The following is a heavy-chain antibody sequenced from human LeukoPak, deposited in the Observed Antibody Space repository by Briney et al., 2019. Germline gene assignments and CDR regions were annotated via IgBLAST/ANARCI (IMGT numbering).Heavy chain of an antibody. CDR2: INPLSGDT. D-gene: IGHD1-26*01. CDR1: GYTFTAHF. V-gene: IGHV1-2*02. J-gene: IGHJ3*02. CDR3: ARGGIEVPAFDM. Sequence: ASVKVSCQTSGYTFTAHFIHWVRQAPGQGLEWVGLINPLSGDTTYAQRFQGRITLTRDTSIRTAFMELGSLGSGDTAVYYCARGGIEVPAFDMWGRGTMVTVSS.